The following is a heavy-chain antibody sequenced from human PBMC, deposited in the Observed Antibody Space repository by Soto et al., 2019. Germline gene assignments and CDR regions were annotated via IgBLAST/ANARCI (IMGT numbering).Heavy chain of an antibody. CDR2: ISASGGAT. CDR1: RFTFTSYA. V-gene: IGHV3-23*01. Sequence: XGSLRLSCVASRFTFTSYAMSWVRQAPGKGLEWVAAISASGGATIHADSVKGRLTISRDNSKNTLYLQMNSLRAEDTAVYYCAKDVEGGSLLRGPFYYWGQGTQVTVSS. CDR3: AKDVEGGSLLRGPFYY. D-gene: IGHD1-26*01. J-gene: IGHJ4*02.